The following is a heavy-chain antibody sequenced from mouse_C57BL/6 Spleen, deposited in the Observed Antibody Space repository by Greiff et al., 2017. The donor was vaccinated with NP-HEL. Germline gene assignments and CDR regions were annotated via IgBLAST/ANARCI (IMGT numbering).Heavy chain of an antibody. J-gene: IGHJ4*01. CDR1: GYTFTSYG. Sequence: VKLQESGAELARPGASVKLSCKASGYTFTSYGISWVKQRTGQGLEWIGEIYPRSGNTYYNEKFKGKATLTADKSSSTAYMELRSLTSEDSSVYFCARCGYDDAMDYWGQGTSVTVSS. V-gene: IGHV1-81*01. D-gene: IGHD2-2*01. CDR2: IYPRSGNT. CDR3: ARCGYDDAMDY.